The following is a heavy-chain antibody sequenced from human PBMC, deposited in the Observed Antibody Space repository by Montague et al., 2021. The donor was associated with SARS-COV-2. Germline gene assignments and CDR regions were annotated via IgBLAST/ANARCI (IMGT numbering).Heavy chain of an antibody. V-gene: IGHV4-4*02. D-gene: IGHD7-27*01. J-gene: IGHJ2*01. CDR1: GISITNRNW. Sequence: SETLSLTCAVSGISITNRNWWSWVRQPPGKGLELLGEIYSSGNTHYGPSLQCRATMSLDKSNNQVLLSLTSVTAADTAIYYCGTGLYWYFDLWGHGTLVTVSS. CDR3: GTGLYWYFDL. CDR2: IYSSGNT.